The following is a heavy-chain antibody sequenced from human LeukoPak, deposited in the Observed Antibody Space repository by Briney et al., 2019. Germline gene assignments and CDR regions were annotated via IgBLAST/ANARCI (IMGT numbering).Heavy chain of an antibody. V-gene: IGHV4-38-2*01. CDR2: IYHSGST. CDR3: ARHVAGTSPLGFDP. J-gene: IGHJ5*02. D-gene: IGHD1-1*01. Sequence: SETLSLTCVVSGYSISSGYYWGWIRQPPGKGLEWIGSIYHSGSTYYNPSLKSRVTISVDTSKNQFSLKLSSVTAADTAVYYCARHVAGTSPLGFDPWGQGTLVTVSS. CDR1: GYSISSGYY.